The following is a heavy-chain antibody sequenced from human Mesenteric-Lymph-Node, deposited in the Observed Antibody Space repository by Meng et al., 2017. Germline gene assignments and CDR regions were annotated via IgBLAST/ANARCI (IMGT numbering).Heavy chain of an antibody. J-gene: IGHJ4*02. CDR3: ARDFSGRFAWDY. CDR2: SRNKLKSYST. CDR1: GFTFSDHY. D-gene: IGHD3-10*01. Sequence: EGLVGELRGGLILLGGCRVHACAACGFTFSDHYMGWVRQVPGKGLEWVGRSRNKLKSYSTDYTASVKGRSSISRDESQNSVFLQMNNLNTEDTAVYFCARDFSGRFAWDYWGQGTMVTVSS. V-gene: IGHV3-72*01.